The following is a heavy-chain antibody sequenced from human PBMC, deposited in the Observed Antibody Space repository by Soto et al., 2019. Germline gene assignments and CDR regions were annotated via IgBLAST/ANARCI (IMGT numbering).Heavy chain of an antibody. CDR1: GGSISSYY. J-gene: IGHJ3*02. CDR2: IYYSGST. D-gene: IGHD3-22*01. CDR3: ARHKLPRNYYDSSGYYHDAFDI. Sequence: SETLSLTCTVSGGSISSYYWSWIRQPPGKGLEWIGYIYYSGSTNYNPSLKSRVTISVDTSKNQFSRKLSSVTAADTAVYYCARHKLPRNYYDSSGYYHDAFDIWGQGTMVTVSS. V-gene: IGHV4-59*08.